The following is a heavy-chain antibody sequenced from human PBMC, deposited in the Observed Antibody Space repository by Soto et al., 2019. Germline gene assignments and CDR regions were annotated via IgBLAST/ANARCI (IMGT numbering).Heavy chain of an antibody. D-gene: IGHD3-22*01. Sequence: PGGSLRLSCAASGFTFDDYAMHWVRQAPGKGLEWVSGISWNSGSIGYADSVKGRFTISRDNAKNSLYLQMNSLRAEDTALYYCAKDIVGGYYDSSGYYQFDYWGQGTLVTVS. CDR3: AKDIVGGYYDSSGYYQFDY. J-gene: IGHJ4*02. CDR1: GFTFDDYA. CDR2: ISWNSGSI. V-gene: IGHV3-9*01.